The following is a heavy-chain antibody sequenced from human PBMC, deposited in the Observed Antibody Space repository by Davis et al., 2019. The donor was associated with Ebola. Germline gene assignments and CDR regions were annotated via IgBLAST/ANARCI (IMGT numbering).Heavy chain of an antibody. V-gene: IGHV1-3*01. J-gene: IGHJ4*02. CDR3: AREKLGGSSDY. Sequence: ASVKVSCKASGYTFTSYAMHWVRQAPGQSLEWMGWINAGNGNTKYSQKFQGRVTMTRDTSTSTAYMELRSLRSDDTAVYYCAREKLGGSSDYWGQGTLVTVSS. D-gene: IGHD6-6*01. CDR1: GYTFTSYA. CDR2: INAGNGNT.